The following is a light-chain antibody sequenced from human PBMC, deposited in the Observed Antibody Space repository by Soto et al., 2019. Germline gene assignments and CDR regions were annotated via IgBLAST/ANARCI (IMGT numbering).Light chain of an antibody. CDR2: GAS. CDR1: QSVSSSY. Sequence: EIVLTQSPGTLSLSPRERATLSCRASQSVSSSYLAWYQQKPGQAPRLLIYGASSRATGIPDRFSGSGSGTDFTLTISRREPEDFAVYYCQQYGSSPPITFGQGTRLEIK. CDR3: QQYGSSPPIT. J-gene: IGKJ5*01. V-gene: IGKV3-20*01.